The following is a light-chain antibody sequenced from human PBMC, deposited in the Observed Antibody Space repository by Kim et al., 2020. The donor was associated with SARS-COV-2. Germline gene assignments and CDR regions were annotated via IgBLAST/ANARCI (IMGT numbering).Light chain of an antibody. Sequence: ELTQPPSASGTPGQRVSISCSGSTSNVATTTVNWYQQFPGTAPKLLIYLENRRPSGVPDRFSGSRSGTTASLAISDLRSEDEADYHCASWDDSLNAWVFGGGTQLTVL. J-gene: IGLJ3*02. CDR2: LEN. V-gene: IGLV1-44*01. CDR1: TSNVATTT. CDR3: ASWDDSLNAWV.